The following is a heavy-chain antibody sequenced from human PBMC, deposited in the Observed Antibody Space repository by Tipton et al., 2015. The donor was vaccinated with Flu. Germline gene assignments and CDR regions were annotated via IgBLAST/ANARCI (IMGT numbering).Heavy chain of an antibody. V-gene: IGHV4-4*07. J-gene: IGHJ4*01. CDR1: GEALGTHY. CDR2: IFATGTA. D-gene: IGHD4-11*01. Sequence: GEALGTHYWTWFRQPAGERLEWIGRIFATGTAIYNPSLRGRVTMSVDTSKNQVSLNLTSVTAADTAVYYCARLPCHYSDYPLDYCGPGIMVTVSS. CDR3: ARLPCHYSDYPLDY.